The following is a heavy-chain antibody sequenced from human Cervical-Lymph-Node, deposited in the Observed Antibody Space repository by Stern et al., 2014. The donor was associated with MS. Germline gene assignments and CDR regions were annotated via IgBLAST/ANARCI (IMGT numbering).Heavy chain of an antibody. J-gene: IGHJ6*02. CDR1: GGSVSSSSFY. CDR2: THYSGNT. V-gene: IGHV4-61*03. D-gene: IGHD3/OR15-3a*01. CDR3: ARDGLDGMDV. Sequence: QVQLQESGPGLVKPSGTLSLTCTVSGGSVSSSSFYWSWIRQPPGKGLEWIGYTHYSGNTKSNPSLKSRVTISIDTSKNHFSLNLTSLTAADTAVYYCARDGLDGMDVWGQGTSVTVSS.